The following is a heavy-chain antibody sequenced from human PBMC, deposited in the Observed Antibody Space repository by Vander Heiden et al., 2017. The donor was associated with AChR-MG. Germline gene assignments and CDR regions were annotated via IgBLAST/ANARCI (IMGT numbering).Heavy chain of an antibody. D-gene: IGHD3-22*01. Sequence: QVQLQESGPGLVKPSETLSLTCTVSGGSLSSYYWSWIRQPPGKGLEWIGYIYYSGSTNYNPSLKSRVTISVDTSKNQFSLKLSSVTAADTAVYYCARDLGYYDSSGYSNYYYGMDVWGQGTTVTVSS. CDR2: IYYSGST. CDR1: GGSLSSYY. J-gene: IGHJ6*02. CDR3: ARDLGYYDSSGYSNYYYGMDV. V-gene: IGHV4-59*01.